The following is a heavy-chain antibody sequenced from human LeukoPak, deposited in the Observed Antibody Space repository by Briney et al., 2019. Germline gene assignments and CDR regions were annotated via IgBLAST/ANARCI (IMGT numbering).Heavy chain of an antibody. CDR3: AREGSGSTPYYYGMDV. D-gene: IGHD6-19*01. CDR2: IYSSGST. CDR1: GGSISSDNYY. J-gene: IGHJ6*02. V-gene: IGHV4-61*02. Sequence: PSQTLSLTCTVSGGSISSDNYYWSWIRQPAGKGLEWIGLIYSSGSTNYNPSLKSRVTISVDTSKNQLSLKLSSVTAADTAVYYCAREGSGSTPYYYGMDVWGQGTTVTVSS.